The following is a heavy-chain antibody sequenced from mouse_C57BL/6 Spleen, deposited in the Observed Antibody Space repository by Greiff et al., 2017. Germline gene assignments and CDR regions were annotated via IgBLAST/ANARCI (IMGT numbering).Heavy chain of an antibody. CDR3: ARTYGNYETWFAY. J-gene: IGHJ3*01. CDR2: INPSTGGT. Sequence: VQLQQSGPELVKPGASVKISCKASGYSFTGYYMNWVKQSPEKSLEWIGEINPSTGGTTYNQKFKAKATLTVDKSSSTAYMQLKSLTSEDSAVYYCARTYGNYETWFAYWGQGTLVTVSA. V-gene: IGHV1-42*01. D-gene: IGHD2-1*01. CDR1: GYSFTGYY.